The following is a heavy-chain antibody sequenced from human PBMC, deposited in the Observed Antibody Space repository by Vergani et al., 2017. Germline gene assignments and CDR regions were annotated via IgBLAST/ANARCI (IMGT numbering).Heavy chain of an antibody. Sequence: QVQLVESGGGVVQPGRSLRLSCAASAFTFNPYGMHWFRQAPGKGLEWLAVTWYDGNNKQYADSVKGRFTISRDNSKSTMYLQMNSLRDEDTGVYYCARDLRLLYNRFDPWGQGTLVTVSS. V-gene: IGHV3-33*01. CDR1: AFTFNPYG. J-gene: IGHJ5*02. CDR3: ARDLRLLYNRFDP. D-gene: IGHD1-14*01. CDR2: TWYDGNNK.